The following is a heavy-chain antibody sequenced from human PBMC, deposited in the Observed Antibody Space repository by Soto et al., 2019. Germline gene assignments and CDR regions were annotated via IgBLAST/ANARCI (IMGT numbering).Heavy chain of an antibody. D-gene: IGHD1-7*01. CDR3: ARSGTGFDF. V-gene: IGHV3-53*01. CDR1: GGTVISNG. CDR2: IYGGGNI. J-gene: IGHJ4*02. Sequence: GSLRLSWRVSGGTVISNGVGWVLQAPGKGPEWVSSIYGGGNIFYADPVKGRFTISRDTSKNTLYLQMDNLRADDAAVCYCARSGTGFDFWGQGSQVTVSS.